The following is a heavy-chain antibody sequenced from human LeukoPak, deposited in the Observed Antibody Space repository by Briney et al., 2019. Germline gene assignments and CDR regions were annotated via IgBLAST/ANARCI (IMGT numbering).Heavy chain of an antibody. D-gene: IGHD1/OR15-1a*01. Sequence: GGSLRLSCTASGFTFSGYAMSWVRQAPGKGLEWVSSISSSSNYIYYADSVKGRFTISRDNAKNSLYLQMDSLRAEDTAVYYCARGTTAFDYWGQGTLVTVSS. CDR3: ARGTTAFDY. V-gene: IGHV3-21*01. CDR2: ISSSSNYI. CDR1: GFTFSGYA. J-gene: IGHJ4*02.